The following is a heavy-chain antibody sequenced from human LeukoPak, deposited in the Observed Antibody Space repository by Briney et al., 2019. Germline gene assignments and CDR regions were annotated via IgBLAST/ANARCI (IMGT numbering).Heavy chain of an antibody. CDR3: AKAPVYDSSGYMAFDI. V-gene: IGHV3-23*01. CDR2: ISGSGGNT. D-gene: IGHD3-22*01. J-gene: IGHJ3*02. Sequence: PGGSLRLSCAASGFTFSSYAMSWVRQAPGKGLEWVSAISGSGGNTYYADSVKGRFTISRDNSKNTLYLQMNSLRAEDTAVYYCAKAPVYDSSGYMAFDIWGQGTMVTVSS. CDR1: GFTFSSYA.